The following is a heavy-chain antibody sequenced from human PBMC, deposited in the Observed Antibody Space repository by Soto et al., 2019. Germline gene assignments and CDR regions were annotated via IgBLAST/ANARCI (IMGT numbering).Heavy chain of an antibody. Sequence: QVQLQGSGPRLVKPSETLSLSCTVSGVSVTGGNFFWCWIRQPPGKTLEWLGCISNSETTNSNPSLTSRVTLSLDTSRNQFSLKLNSVTAADTAVYFCARGGLHLGEFSLGQFDSWGQGTLVTVSS. J-gene: IGHJ4*02. CDR1: GVSVTGGNFF. CDR3: ARGGLHLGEFSLGQFDS. V-gene: IGHV4-61*01. CDR2: ISNSETT. D-gene: IGHD3-16*02.